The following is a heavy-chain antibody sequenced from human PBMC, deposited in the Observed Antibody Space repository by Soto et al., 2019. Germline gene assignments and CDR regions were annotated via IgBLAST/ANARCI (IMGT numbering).Heavy chain of an antibody. CDR1: GYTFTSYY. Sequence: GASVDASCKASGYTFTSYYIYLVRQAIGQXLEXXGXXXXXGXXAVYTQKFQDGVTVTRDTSRTKDYMKMRGLRSEDLAVYYCTRRWCRRRGQRSRVTPSS. J-gene: IGHJ4*02. D-gene: IGHD2-8*01. CDR2: XXXXGXXA. V-gene: IGHV1-8*01. CDR3: TRRWCRR.